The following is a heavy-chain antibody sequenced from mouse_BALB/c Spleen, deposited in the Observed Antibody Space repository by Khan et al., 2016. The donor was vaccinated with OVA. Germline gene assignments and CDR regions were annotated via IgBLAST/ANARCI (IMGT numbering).Heavy chain of an antibody. CDR3: SRVGDAGTMDS. CDR2: INTYTGEP. V-gene: IGHV9-3-1*01. CDR1: GYTFTKNG. J-gene: IGHJ4*01. Sequence: QIQLVQSGPELKRPGEPVRISCKASGYTFTKNGMNWAKQAPGKGLKWMGWINTYTGEPTYADDFKGRFAFSLETSASTAYLQINNLKNEDTATFFCSRVGDAGTMDSWGQGTSVTVSP. D-gene: IGHD3-3*01.